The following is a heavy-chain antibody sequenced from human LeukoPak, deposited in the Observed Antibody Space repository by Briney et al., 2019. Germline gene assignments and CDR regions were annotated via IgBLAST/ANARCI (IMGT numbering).Heavy chain of an antibody. J-gene: IGHJ4*02. CDR1: GYTFTSYG. CDR3: ARTCIGGTCYFIY. V-gene: IGHV1-18*01. CDR2: ISAFNGNT. Sequence: ASAKVSCKSSGYTFTSYGISWVRQAPGQGLEWMGWISAFNGNTKYAQNFQDRVTMTTDTSTGTAYMELRGLRSDDTAVYYCARTCIGGTCYFIYWGQGTLVTVSS. D-gene: IGHD2-15*01.